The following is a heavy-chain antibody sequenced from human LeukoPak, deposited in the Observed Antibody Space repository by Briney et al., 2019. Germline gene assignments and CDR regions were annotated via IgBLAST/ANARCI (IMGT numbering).Heavy chain of an antibody. CDR2: IIPIFGTA. Sequence: GASVKVSCKASGGTFSSYAISWVRQAPGQGLEWMGGIIPIFGTANYAQKFQGRVTITTDESTSTAYMELSSLRSKDTAVYYCAAPLGYYDFWSDNYYYYYMDVWGKGTTVTVSS. J-gene: IGHJ6*03. CDR3: AAPLGYYDFWSDNYYYYYMDV. CDR1: GGTFSSYA. D-gene: IGHD3-3*01. V-gene: IGHV1-69*05.